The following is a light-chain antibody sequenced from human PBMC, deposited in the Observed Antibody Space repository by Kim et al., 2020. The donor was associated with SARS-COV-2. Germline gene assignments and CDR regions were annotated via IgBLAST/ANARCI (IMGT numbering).Light chain of an antibody. J-gene: IGKJ5*01. V-gene: IGKV1D-12*01. CDR2: AAS. CDR3: QQANSFPT. CDR1: QGLCSW. Sequence: VGVLVNLTCRASQGLCSWLAGYHQNPGKAPKLRIYAASSLQSGGPSRFSGRGFGTEFTLPISSLQPEDFASYYCQQANSFPTFGQGTRLEIK.